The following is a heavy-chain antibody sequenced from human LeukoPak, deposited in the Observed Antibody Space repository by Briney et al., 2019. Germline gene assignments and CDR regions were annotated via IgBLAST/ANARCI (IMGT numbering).Heavy chain of an antibody. Sequence: RASVKVSCKASGGTFSSYAISWVRQAPGQGLEWMGGIIPIFGTANYAQRFQDRVTITTDESTSTAYMELRSLRSDDTAVYYCARALPYSSSWSMEGGYWGQGTLVTVSS. V-gene: IGHV1-69*05. CDR3: ARALPYSSSWSMEGGY. D-gene: IGHD6-13*01. J-gene: IGHJ4*02. CDR1: GGTFSSYA. CDR2: IIPIFGTA.